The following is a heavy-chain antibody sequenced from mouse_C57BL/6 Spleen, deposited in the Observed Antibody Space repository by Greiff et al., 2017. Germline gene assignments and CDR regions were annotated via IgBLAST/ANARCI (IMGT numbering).Heavy chain of an antibody. CDR3: ARRGPDSSGYYYFDY. V-gene: IGHV1-50*01. J-gene: IGHJ2*01. CDR1: GYTFTSYW. CDR2: IDPSDSYT. Sequence: VQLQQPGAELVKPGASVKLSCKASGYTFTSYWMQWVKQRPGQGLEWIGEIDPSDSYTNYNQKFKGKATLTVDTSSSTAYMQLSSLTSEDSAVYYCARRGPDSSGYYYFDYWGQGTTLTVSS. D-gene: IGHD3-2*02.